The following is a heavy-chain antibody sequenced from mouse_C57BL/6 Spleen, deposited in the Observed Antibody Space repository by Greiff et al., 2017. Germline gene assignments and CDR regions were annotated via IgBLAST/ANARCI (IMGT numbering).Heavy chain of an antibody. CDR2: ISGGGGNT. CDR1: GFTFSSYT. J-gene: IGHJ4*01. D-gene: IGHD1-1*01. Sequence: EVQGVESGGGLVKPGGSLKLSCAASGFTFSSYTMSWVRQTPEKRLEWVATISGGGGNTYYPDSVKGRFTISRDIAKHTLYLQMSSLRSEDTALYYCARNYGGGSDCAMDYWGQGTSVTVSS. CDR3: ARNYGGGSDCAMDY. V-gene: IGHV5-9*01.